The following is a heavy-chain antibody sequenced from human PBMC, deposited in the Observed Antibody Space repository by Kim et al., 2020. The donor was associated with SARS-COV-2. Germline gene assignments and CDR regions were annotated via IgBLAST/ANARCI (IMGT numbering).Heavy chain of an antibody. CDR3: ATDRGYSSSWYRVYYYYGMAV. Sequence: ASVKVSCKVSGYTLTELSMHWVRQAPGKGLEWMGGFDPEDGETIHAQKFQGRVTMTEDTSTVTAYMELGSLRSEDTAVYYCATDRGYSSSWYRVYYYYGMAVCGQGSTVSVSS. J-gene: IGHJ6*01. V-gene: IGHV1-24*01. CDR2: FDPEDGET. CDR1: GYTLTELS. D-gene: IGHD6-13*01.